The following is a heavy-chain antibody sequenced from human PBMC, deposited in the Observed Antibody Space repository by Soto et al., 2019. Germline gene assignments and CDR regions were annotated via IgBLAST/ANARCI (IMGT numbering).Heavy chain of an antibody. V-gene: IGHV4-31*03. CDR3: ARSWTATAGWANWFDR. CDR1: GGSISGEGYY. CDR2: IHYSGST. J-gene: IGHJ5*02. D-gene: IGHD6-13*01. Sequence: QVQLQESGPGLVEPSQTLSLTCTVSGGSISGEGYYWSWIRQYSGRGLEWIGYIHYSGSTYYNPSLNRRVIISLDTSKTQFFLNLSSVTAADTAVYYCARSWTATAGWANWFDRWGQGTLVTVSS.